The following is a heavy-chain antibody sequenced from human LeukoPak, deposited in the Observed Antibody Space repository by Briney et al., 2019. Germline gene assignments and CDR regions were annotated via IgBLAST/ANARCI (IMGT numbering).Heavy chain of an antibody. D-gene: IGHD2-21*02. Sequence: GGSLRLSCAASGFTFDDYTMHWVRQAPGKGLEWVSLISWDGGSTYYADSVKGRFTISRDNSKNTLYLQMNSLRNEDTALYYCAKESGDWAFYFDYWGQGTLVTVSS. CDR3: AKESGDWAFYFDY. CDR2: ISWDGGST. J-gene: IGHJ4*02. V-gene: IGHV3-43*01. CDR1: GFTFDDYT.